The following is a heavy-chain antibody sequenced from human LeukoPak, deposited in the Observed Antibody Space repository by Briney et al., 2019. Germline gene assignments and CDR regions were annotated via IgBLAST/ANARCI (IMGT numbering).Heavy chain of an antibody. Sequence: GGSLRLSCAGSEFSFSSYWMHWVRQAPGKGLVWVSRINSDGSSTSYADSVKGRFTISRDNAKNTLYLQMNSLRAEDTAVYYCATLPEEYYYDSSGVGDWFDPWGQGTLVTVSS. CDR1: EFSFSSYW. J-gene: IGHJ5*02. D-gene: IGHD3-22*01. CDR2: INSDGSST. V-gene: IGHV3-74*01. CDR3: ATLPEEYYYDSSGVGDWFDP.